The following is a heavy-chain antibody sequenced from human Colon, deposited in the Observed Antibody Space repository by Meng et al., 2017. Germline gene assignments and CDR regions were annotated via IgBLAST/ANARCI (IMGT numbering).Heavy chain of an antibody. Sequence: QVPLVGAGPGTGKPSGTLAPTCTVPGDSISSDIWWSWVRQPPGKGLEWIGEVYHRGDTNYNPSLKSRVDISVDKSKNQFYLSLFSVTAADTAVYYCGRDQGRELINHWGQGTLVTVSS. V-gene: IGHV4-4*02. CDR3: GRDQGRELINH. D-gene: IGHD1-7*01. CDR2: VYHRGDT. CDR1: GDSISSDIW. J-gene: IGHJ4*02.